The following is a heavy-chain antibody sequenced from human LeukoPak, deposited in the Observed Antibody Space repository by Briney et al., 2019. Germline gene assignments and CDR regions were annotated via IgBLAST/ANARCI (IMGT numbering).Heavy chain of an antibody. V-gene: IGHV4-59*08. CDR1: GDSISAYY. D-gene: IGHD3-3*01. J-gene: IGHJ4*02. Sequence: SETLSLTCTVSGDSISAYYWSWIRQPPGKGLEWIGYSYYSGSTNYNPSLKSRVTISVDTSKNQFSLKLSSVTAADTAVYYCAGSLRFLELPIDYWGQGTLVTVSS. CDR3: AGSLRFLELPIDY. CDR2: SYYSGST.